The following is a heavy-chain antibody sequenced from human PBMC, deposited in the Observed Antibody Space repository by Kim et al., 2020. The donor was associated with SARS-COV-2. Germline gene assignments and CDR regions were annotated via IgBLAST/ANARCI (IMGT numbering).Heavy chain of an antibody. Sequence: ASVKVSCTASGYTFTTYDIHWVRRAPGQSLEYVGWIDTDTGNPEYPQKYQGRVTITRDTSARTVYMELSGLTSADTAMYYCARSTGRWALDIWGLGTMVT. J-gene: IGHJ3*02. CDR2: IDTDTGNP. D-gene: IGHD1-1*01. CDR3: ARSTGRWALDI. V-gene: IGHV1-3*04. CDR1: GYTFTTYD.